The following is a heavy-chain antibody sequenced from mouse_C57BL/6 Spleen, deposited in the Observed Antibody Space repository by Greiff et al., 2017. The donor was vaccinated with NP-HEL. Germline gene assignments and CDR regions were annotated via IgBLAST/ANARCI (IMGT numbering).Heavy chain of an antibody. CDR3: ARWELAYWYFDV. CDR2: INPSTGGT. J-gene: IGHJ1*03. V-gene: IGHV1-42*01. D-gene: IGHD4-1*01. Sequence: VQLQQSGPELVKPGASVKISCKASGYSFTGYYMNWVKQSPEKSLEWIGEINPSTGGTTYNQKFKAKATLTVDKSSSTAYMQLKSLTSEDSAVYYCARWELAYWYFDVWGTGTTVTVSS. CDR1: GYSFTGYY.